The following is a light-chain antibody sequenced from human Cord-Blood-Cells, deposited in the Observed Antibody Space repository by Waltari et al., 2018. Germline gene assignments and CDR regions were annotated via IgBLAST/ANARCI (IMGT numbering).Light chain of an antibody. Sequence: DIVMTQSPLSLRVTPGEPASISRTSTQSLLHSNGYNYLDWYLQKPGQSPQLLIYLGSNRASGVPDRFSGSGSGTDFTLKISRVEAEDVGVYYCMQALQTPPTFGQGTKVEIK. J-gene: IGKJ1*01. V-gene: IGKV2-28*01. CDR1: QSLLHSNGYNY. CDR2: LGS. CDR3: MQALQTPPT.